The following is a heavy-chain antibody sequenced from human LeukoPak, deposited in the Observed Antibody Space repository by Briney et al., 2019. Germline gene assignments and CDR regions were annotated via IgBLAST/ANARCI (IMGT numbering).Heavy chain of an antibody. D-gene: IGHD6-13*01. CDR2: MNPNSGNT. CDR1: GYTFTGYD. CDR3: ARSKQLVRGNWFDP. Sequence: GASVEVSCKASGYTFTGYDINWVRQATGQGLEWMGWMNPNSGNTGYAQKFQGRVTMTRNTSISTAYMELSSLRSEDTAVYYCARSKQLVRGNWFDPWGQGTLVTVSS. J-gene: IGHJ5*02. V-gene: IGHV1-8*01.